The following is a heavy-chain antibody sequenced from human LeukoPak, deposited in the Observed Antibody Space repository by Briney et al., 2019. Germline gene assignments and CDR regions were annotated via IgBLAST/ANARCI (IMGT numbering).Heavy chain of an antibody. Sequence: GGSLRLSCAASGFTFSTYWMHWVRQAPGTGLVWVSLINSDGSDTTFTDSVKGRFTISRDNAKNTLYLQMNSLSAEDTAMYFCARDRGYTFDYWGQGTLVTVSS. J-gene: IGHJ4*02. V-gene: IGHV3-74*01. CDR1: GFTFSTYW. CDR3: ARDRGYTFDY. CDR2: INSDGSDT. D-gene: IGHD3-22*01.